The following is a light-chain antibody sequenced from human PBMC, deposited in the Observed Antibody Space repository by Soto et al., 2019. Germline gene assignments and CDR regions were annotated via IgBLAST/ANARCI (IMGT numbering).Light chain of an antibody. CDR3: QQSVSYLT. J-gene: IGKJ4*01. CDR2: GAS. Sequence: EIVLTQSPGTLSLSPGERATLSCRASQSVSRSQLAWYQQKPGQAPRLLIYGASSRATGIPDRFSGSGSGTDFTLTISRLEPEDFAVYYSQQSVSYLTFGGGTKFDIK. CDR1: QSVSRSQ. V-gene: IGKV3-20*01.